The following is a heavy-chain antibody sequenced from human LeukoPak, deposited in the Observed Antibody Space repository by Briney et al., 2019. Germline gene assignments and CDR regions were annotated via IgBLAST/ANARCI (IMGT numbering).Heavy chain of an antibody. J-gene: IGHJ6*02. CDR1: GFTFSSYG. CDR3: ARGQVVTGPHYYYYGMDV. Sequence: GGSLRLSCAASGFTFSSYGMHWVRQAPGKGLEWVAVISYDGSNKYYADSVKGRFTISRDNAKNSLYLQMNSLRAEDTAVYYCARGQVVTGPHYYYYGMDVWGQGTTVTVSS. V-gene: IGHV3-30*03. CDR2: ISYDGSNK. D-gene: IGHD2-21*02.